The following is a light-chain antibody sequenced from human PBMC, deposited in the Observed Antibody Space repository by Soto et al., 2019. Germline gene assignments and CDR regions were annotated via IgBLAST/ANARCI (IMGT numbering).Light chain of an antibody. J-gene: IGKJ3*01. V-gene: IGKV3-20*01. CDR2: GVS. CDR3: QQSGNSSLVT. Sequence: EIVLTQSPGTLSLSPGERATLSCRASQSVNTKYLAWYQQKPGQAPSLLISGVSIKATGIPDRFSGSRSVTAFILTISTVDPEDFGVYYGQQSGNSSLVTFGPGTKVDIK. CDR1: QSVNTKY.